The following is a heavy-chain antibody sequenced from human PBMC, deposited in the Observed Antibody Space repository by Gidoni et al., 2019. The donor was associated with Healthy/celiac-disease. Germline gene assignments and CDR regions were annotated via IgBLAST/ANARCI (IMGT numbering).Heavy chain of an antibody. CDR1: GGSISSGGYY. CDR3: ARGGGAYYDYGMDV. Sequence: QVQLQESGPGLVKPSQTLSLTCTVSGGSISSGGYYWSWIRQHPGKGLEWIGYIYYSGSTYYNPSLKSRVTISVDTSKNQFSLKLSSVTAADTAVYYCARGGGAYYDYGMDVWGQGTTVTVSS. J-gene: IGHJ6*02. CDR2: IYYSGST. V-gene: IGHV4-31*03.